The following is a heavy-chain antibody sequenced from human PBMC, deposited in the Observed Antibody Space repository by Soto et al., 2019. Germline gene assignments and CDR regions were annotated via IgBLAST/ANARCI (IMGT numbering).Heavy chain of an antibody. V-gene: IGHV3-30*18. CDR2: ISYDGKNQ. CDR3: AKDRYVRGGWPKFYCFHC. J-gene: IGHJ4*02. Sequence: QVQLVESGGGVVQPGRSLRLSCVGSEFTFSSYSMHWLRQTPGKGLEWLAIISYDGKNQDYAKSLKGRFTISRDNSNYSLYLQMNSLSPEDTAVYYCAKDRYVRGGWPKFYCFHCWGQGTLVTVTS. CDR1: EFTFSSYS. D-gene: IGHD6-19*01.